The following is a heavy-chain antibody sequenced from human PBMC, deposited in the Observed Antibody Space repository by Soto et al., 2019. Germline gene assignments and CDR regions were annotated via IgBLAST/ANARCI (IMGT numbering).Heavy chain of an antibody. V-gene: IGHV4-34*01. D-gene: IGHD3-22*01. CDR3: ARGKTRGGYPYYYYYYGMDV. J-gene: IGHJ6*02. CDR2: INHSGST. CDR1: GGSFSGYY. Sequence: SETLSLTCAVYGGSFSGYYWSWIRQPPGKGLEWIGEINHSGSTNYNPSLKSRVTISVDTSKNQFSLKLSSVTAADTAVYYCARGKTRGGYPYYYYYYGMDVWGQGTTVTVS.